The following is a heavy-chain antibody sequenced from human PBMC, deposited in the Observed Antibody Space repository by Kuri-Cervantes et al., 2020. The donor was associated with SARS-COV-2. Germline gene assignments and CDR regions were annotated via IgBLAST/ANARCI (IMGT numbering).Heavy chain of an antibody. CDR2: INPSGGST. CDR1: GYTFTSYY. CDR3: ARDQLYSYGSTGLVTPYYGMDV. Sequence: ASVKVSCKASGYTFTSYYMHWVRQAPGQGLEWMGIINPSGGSTSYAQKFQGRVTMTRDTSTSTVYMELSSLRSEDTAVYYCARDQLYSYGSTGLVTPYYGMDVWGQGTTVTVSS. V-gene: IGHV1-46*01. D-gene: IGHD5-18*01. J-gene: IGHJ6*02.